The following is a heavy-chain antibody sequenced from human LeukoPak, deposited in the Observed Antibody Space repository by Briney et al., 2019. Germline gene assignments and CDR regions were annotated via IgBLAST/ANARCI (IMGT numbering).Heavy chain of an antibody. CDR3: ARFGAVAGYYYYYMDV. CDR2: ISGISRYI. D-gene: IGHD6-19*01. Sequence: GGSLRLSCAASGFTFSSYSMNWFRQAPGKGLEGVSSISGISRYIYYSDSVKGRFTISRDNAKNSLYLQMNSLRAEDTAVYYCARFGAVAGYYYYYMDVWGKGTTVTVSS. CDR1: GFTFSSYS. J-gene: IGHJ6*03. V-gene: IGHV3-21*04.